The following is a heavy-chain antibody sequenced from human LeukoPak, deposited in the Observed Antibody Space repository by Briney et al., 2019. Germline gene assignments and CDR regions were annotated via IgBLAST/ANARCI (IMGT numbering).Heavy chain of an antibody. CDR3: ASQYYDILTGYQNYFDY. CDR1: GYTFTSYY. Sequence: ASVKVSCKASGYTFTSYYMHWVRQAPGQGLEWMGVINPSGGSTSYAQKFQGRVTMTRDTSTSTVYMELSSLRSEDTAVYYCASQYYDILTGYQNYFDYWGQGTLVTVSP. V-gene: IGHV1-46*01. J-gene: IGHJ4*02. CDR2: INPSGGST. D-gene: IGHD3-9*01.